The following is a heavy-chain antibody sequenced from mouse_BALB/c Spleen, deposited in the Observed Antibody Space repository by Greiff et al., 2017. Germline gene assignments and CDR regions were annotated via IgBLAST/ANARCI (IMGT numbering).Heavy chain of an antibody. Sequence: VQLQQSGPELVKPGASMKISCKASGYSFTGYTMNWVKQSHGKNLEWIGLINPYNGGTSYNQKFKGKATLTVDKSSSTAYMELLSLTSEDSAVYYCASNDYDGYYAMDYWGQGTSVTVSS. D-gene: IGHD2-4*01. CDR1: GYSFTGYT. V-gene: IGHV1-18*01. CDR2: INPYNGGT. CDR3: ASNDYDGYYAMDY. J-gene: IGHJ4*01.